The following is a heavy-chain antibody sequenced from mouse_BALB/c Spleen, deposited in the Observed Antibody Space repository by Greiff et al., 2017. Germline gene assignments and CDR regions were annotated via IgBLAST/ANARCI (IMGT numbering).Heavy chain of an antibody. V-gene: IGHV3-6*02. CDR2: ISYDGSN. J-gene: IGHJ2*01. CDR1: GYSITSGYY. CDR3: AREWVRRVHYFDY. Sequence: EVQLQESGPGLVKPSQSLSLTCSVTGYSITSGYYWNWIRQFPGNKLEWMGYISYDGSNNYNPSLKNRISITRDTSKNQFFLKLNSVTTEDTATYYCAREWVRRVHYFDYWGQGTTLTVSS. D-gene: IGHD2-14*01.